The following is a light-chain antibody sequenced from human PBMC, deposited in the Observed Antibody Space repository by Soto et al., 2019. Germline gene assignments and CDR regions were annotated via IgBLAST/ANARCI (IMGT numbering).Light chain of an antibody. Sequence: QSALTQPASVSGSPGQSITISCTGTSSDIGGYNYVSWYQQHPVKAPKLIIYEVNNRPSGVSNRFSGSKSGNTASLTISGLQAEDEADFYCSSYTSSRTLVFGGGTKVTVL. J-gene: IGLJ3*02. CDR3: SSYTSSRTLV. CDR2: EVN. V-gene: IGLV2-14*01. CDR1: SSDIGGYNY.